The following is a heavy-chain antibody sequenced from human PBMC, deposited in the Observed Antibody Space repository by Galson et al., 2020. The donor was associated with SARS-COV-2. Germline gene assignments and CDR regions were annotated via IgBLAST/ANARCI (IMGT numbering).Heavy chain of an antibody. J-gene: IGHJ6*02. Sequence: ASVTVSCKASGYTFTGYYLHWVRQAPGQGLEWMGWINPNSGGTNYAQKFQGRVTMTRDTSISTAYMELSRLRSDDTAVYYCARPLYDSGSYFIWGISYYYGMDVWGQGTTVTVSS. D-gene: IGHD3-10*01. CDR2: INPNSGGT. CDR3: ARPLYDSGSYFIWGISYYYGMDV. V-gene: IGHV1-2*02. CDR1: GYTFTGYY.